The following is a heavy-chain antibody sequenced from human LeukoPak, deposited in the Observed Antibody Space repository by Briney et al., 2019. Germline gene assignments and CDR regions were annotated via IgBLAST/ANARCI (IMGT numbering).Heavy chain of an antibody. CDR2: ISSSSSYI. Sequence: GGSLRLSCAGSGFTFSSYSMNWVRQAPGKGLEWVSSISSSSSYIYYADSVKGRFTISRDNAKNSLYLQMNSLRAEDTAVYYCARDMTGAAAHYWGQGTLVTVSS. CDR3: ARDMTGAAAHY. D-gene: IGHD2-2*01. V-gene: IGHV3-21*01. CDR1: GFTFSSYS. J-gene: IGHJ4*02.